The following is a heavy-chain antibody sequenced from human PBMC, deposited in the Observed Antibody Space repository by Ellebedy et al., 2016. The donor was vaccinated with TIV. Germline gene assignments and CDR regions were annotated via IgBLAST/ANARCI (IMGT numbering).Heavy chain of an antibody. Sequence: ASVKVSCKASGYTFTSYGISWVRQAPGQGLEWMGWISAYNGNTNYAQKLQGRVTMTTDTSTSTAYMELRSLRSDDTAAYYCARFRTNITMVRGVIGDAFDIWGQGTMVTVSS. D-gene: IGHD3-10*01. J-gene: IGHJ3*02. CDR3: ARFRTNITMVRGVIGDAFDI. CDR1: GYTFTSYG. CDR2: ISAYNGNT. V-gene: IGHV1-18*01.